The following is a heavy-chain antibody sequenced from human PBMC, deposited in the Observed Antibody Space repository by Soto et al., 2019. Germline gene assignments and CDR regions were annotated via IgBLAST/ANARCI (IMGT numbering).Heavy chain of an antibody. Sequence: PGESLKISCKASGYKFTTFWLNWVRQTPGKGLEWLGRIDPTDSFTNYSPPFEGHVTISVDRSISTAYLQWNSLQASDTAIYYCARPASGGSRGAFDVWGHGTTVTVS. CDR1: GYKFTTFW. J-gene: IGHJ3*01. CDR2: IDPTDSFT. D-gene: IGHD2-15*01. V-gene: IGHV5-10-1*01. CDR3: ARPASGGSRGAFDV.